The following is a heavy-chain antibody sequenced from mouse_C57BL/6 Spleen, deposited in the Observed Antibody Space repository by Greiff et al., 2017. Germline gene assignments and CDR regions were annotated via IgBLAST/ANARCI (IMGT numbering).Heavy chain of an antibody. CDR3: AGYDYTYAMDY. D-gene: IGHD2-4*01. CDR1: GYTFTSYG. J-gene: IGHJ4*01. CDR2: IYPRSGNT. Sequence: VQLQQSGAELARPGASVKLSCKASGYTFTSYGISWVKQRTGQGLEWIGEIYPRSGNTYYNEKFKGKATLTADKSSSTSYMELRSLTSEDSAVYFCAGYDYTYAMDYWGQGTSGTVSS. V-gene: IGHV1-81*01.